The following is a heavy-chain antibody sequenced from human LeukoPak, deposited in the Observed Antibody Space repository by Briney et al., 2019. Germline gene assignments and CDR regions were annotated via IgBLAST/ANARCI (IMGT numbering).Heavy chain of an antibody. J-gene: IGHJ3*02. CDR1: GGSISSYY. D-gene: IGHD3-16*01. V-gene: IGHV4-59*08. Sequence: PSETLSLTCTVSGGSISSYYWSWIRQPPGKGLGWIGYIYYSGSTNYNPSLKSRVTISVDTSKNQFSLKLSSVTAADTAVYYCARRRAWGNAFDIWGQGTMVTVSS. CDR2: IYYSGST. CDR3: ARRRAWGNAFDI.